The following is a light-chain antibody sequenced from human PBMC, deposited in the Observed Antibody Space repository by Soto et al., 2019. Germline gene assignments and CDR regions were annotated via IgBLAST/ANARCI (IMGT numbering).Light chain of an antibody. CDR1: KLGDKY. CDR3: QAWDSSTPVV. CDR2: QDS. Sequence: SYELTQPPSVSVSPGQTATITCSGDKLGDKYACWYQQKPGQSPVLVIYQDSKRPSGIPERFSGSKSGNTATLTISGTQAMDEADYYCQAWDSSTPVVFGGGTQLTVL. J-gene: IGLJ2*01. V-gene: IGLV3-1*01.